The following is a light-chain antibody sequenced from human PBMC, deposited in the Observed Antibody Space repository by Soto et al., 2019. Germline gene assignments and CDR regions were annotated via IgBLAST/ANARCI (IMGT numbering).Light chain of an antibody. CDR3: QHYNKWPWT. J-gene: IGKJ1*01. CDR2: AAS. CDR1: QSISSN. V-gene: IGKV1-39*01. Sequence: DIQMTQSPSTLSGSVGDRVTITCRASQSISSNLNWYQQRPGKAPKLLIYAASSLQSGVPSRFSGGGSGTDFTLTISSLQPEDFEAYDCQHYNKWPWTFGQGTKVDIK.